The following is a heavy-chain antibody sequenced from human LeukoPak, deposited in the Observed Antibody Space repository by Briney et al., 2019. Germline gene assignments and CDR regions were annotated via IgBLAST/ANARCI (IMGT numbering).Heavy chain of an antibody. CDR3: ARDFQGYDSSGYYRYFDY. CDR2: ISAYNGNT. D-gene: IGHD3-22*01. Sequence: GASVKVSCKASGYTFTSYGISWVRQAPGQGLEWMGWISAYNGNTNYAQKLQGRVTMTTDTSTSTAYMELRSLRSDDTAVYYCARDFQGYDSSGYYRYFDYWGQGTLVTVSS. CDR1: GYTFTSYG. J-gene: IGHJ4*02. V-gene: IGHV1-18*01.